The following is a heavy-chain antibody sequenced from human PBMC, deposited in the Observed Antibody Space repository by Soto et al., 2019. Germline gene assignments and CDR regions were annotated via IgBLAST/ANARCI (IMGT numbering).Heavy chain of an antibody. Sequence: HPGGSLRLSCAASGLAFSNYAFHWVRQAPGKGLEWVAVISYDGSNKYYADSMRGRFTISRDNAKNTLYLQMNSLRAEDTALYYCVDPYFFDYWGQGTLVTVSS. CDR3: VDPYFFDY. D-gene: IGHD2-2*03. J-gene: IGHJ4*02. CDR1: GLAFSNYA. CDR2: ISYDGSNK. V-gene: IGHV3-30-3*01.